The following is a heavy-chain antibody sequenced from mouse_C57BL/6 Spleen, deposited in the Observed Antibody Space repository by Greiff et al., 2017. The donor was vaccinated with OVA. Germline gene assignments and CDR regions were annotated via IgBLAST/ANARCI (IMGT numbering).Heavy chain of an antibody. CDR2: IRNKANGYTT. V-gene: IGHV7-3*01. CDR3: ARYNDYHGGRDFDY. Sequence: EVKLVESGGGLVQPGGSLSLSCAASGFTFTDYYMSWVRQPPGKALEWLGFIRNKANGYTTEYSASVKGRFTISRDNSQSVLYLQMNALRAEDRATYYCARYNDYHGGRDFDYWGQGTTLTVSS. CDR1: GFTFTDYY. D-gene: IGHD2-4*01. J-gene: IGHJ2*01.